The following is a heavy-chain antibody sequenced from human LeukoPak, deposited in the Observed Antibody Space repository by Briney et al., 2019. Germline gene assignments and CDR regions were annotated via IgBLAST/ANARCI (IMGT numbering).Heavy chain of an antibody. J-gene: IGHJ3*02. CDR3: ARDSQADSSGYYYAFDI. CDR2: IYHSGST. Sequence: PSGTLSLTCAVSGGSISSSNWWSWVRQPPGKGLEWIGEIYHSGSTNYNPSLKSRVTISVDKSKNQFSLKLSSVTAADTAAYYCARDSQADSSGYYYAFDIWGQGTMVTVSS. V-gene: IGHV4-4*02. CDR1: GGSISSSNW. D-gene: IGHD3-22*01.